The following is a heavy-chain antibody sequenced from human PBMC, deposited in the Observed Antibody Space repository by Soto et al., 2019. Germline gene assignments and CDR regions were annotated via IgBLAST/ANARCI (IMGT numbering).Heavy chain of an antibody. CDR2: INAGNGNT. D-gene: IGHD6-19*01. Sequence: ASVKVSCRASGYTFTSYAMHWVRQAPGQRLEWMGWINAGNGNTKYSQKFQGRVTITRDTSASTAYMELSSLRSDDTAVYYCARDHLAVAGGRHNRFAPWGQGTLVPVSS. V-gene: IGHV1-3*01. CDR3: ARDHLAVAGGRHNRFAP. J-gene: IGHJ5*02. CDR1: GYTFTSYA.